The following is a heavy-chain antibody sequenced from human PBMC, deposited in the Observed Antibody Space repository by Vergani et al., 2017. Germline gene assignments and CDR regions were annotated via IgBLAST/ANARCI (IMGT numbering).Heavy chain of an antibody. J-gene: IGHJ4*02. CDR2: IWYDGSNK. CDR1: GFTFSSYG. CDR3: AKGVSYSNALFDY. V-gene: IGHV3-33*06. Sequence: QVQLVESGGGVVQPGRSLRLSCAASGFTFSSYGMHWVRQAPGKGLEWVAVIWYDGSNKYYADSVKGRFTISRDNSKNTLYLQMKSLRAEDTALYHCAKGVSYSNALFDYWGQGTLVTVSS. D-gene: IGHD5-18*01.